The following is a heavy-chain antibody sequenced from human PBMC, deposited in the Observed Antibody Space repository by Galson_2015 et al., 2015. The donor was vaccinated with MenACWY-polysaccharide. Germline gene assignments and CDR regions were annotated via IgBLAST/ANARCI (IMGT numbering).Heavy chain of an antibody. V-gene: IGHV7-4-1*02. D-gene: IGHD3-3*02. CDR1: GYTFTNYA. CDR2: INTKTGNP. CDR3: ARVSSWYGC. Sequence: SVKVSCKASGYTFTNYAMNWVRQAPGQGLEWMGWINTKTGNPTYAQGFTGRFVFSLDTSVSTAYLQINSLRSEDTAVYYCARVSSWYGCWGQGTLVTVSS. J-gene: IGHJ5*01.